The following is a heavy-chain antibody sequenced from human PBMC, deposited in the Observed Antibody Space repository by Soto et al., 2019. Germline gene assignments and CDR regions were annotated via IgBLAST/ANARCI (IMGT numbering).Heavy chain of an antibody. D-gene: IGHD3-9*01. CDR1: RGSITSNW. J-gene: IGHJ4*02. Sequence: QVQLQESGPGLVEPSETLSLTCAVSRGSITSNWWSWVRQPPGKGLEWIGEIYHSGDTRYNPSLKSRVTMSVDKSKNQLSLKLNSVTAADTAVYYCATYYYTLTGYTFDSWGQGTLVTVSS. CDR2: IYHSGDT. CDR3: ATYYYTLTGYTFDS. V-gene: IGHV4-4*02.